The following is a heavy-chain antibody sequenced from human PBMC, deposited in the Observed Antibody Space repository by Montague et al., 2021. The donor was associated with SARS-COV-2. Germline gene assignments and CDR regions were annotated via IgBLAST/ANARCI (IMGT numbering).Heavy chain of an antibody. V-gene: IGHV4-39*01. CDR1: GGSISSSSHY. CDR3: ARAQMAVTEYYPDY. CDR2: IYYSGTT. Sequence: SETLSLTCTVSGGSISSSSHYWAWIRQPPGRRLEWIGTIYYSGTTLYHPSLKSRITMSVDTSDNQFSLQLNSVSATDTAIYYCARAQMAVTEYYPDYWGQGILGTGSS. J-gene: IGHJ4*02. D-gene: IGHD2/OR15-2a*01.